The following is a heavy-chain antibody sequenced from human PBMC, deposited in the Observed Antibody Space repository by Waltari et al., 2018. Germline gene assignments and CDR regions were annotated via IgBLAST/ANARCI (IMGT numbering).Heavy chain of an antibody. CDR3: ARDRPNSSSWSCWFDP. D-gene: IGHD6-13*01. V-gene: IGHV1-69*10. CDR2: IIPILGIA. Sequence: QVQLVQSGAEVKKPGSSVKVSCKASGGTFSSYAISWVRQAPGQGLEWMGGIIPILGIANYAQKFQGRVTITADKSTSTAYMELSSLRSEDTAVYYCARDRPNSSSWSCWFDPWGQGTLVTVSS. CDR1: GGTFSSYA. J-gene: IGHJ5*02.